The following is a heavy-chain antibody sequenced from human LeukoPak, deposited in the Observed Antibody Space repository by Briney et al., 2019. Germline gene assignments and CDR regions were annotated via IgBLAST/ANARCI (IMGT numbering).Heavy chain of an antibody. J-gene: IGHJ6*03. CDR3: ARGLSGYYYYYYMDV. CDR2: MNPNSGNT. CDR1: GYTFTSYD. Sequence: ASVKVSCKASGYTFTSYDINWVRQATGQGLEWMGWMNPNSGNTGYAQKFQGRVTITRDTSASTAYMELSSLRSEDTAVYYCARGLSGYYYYYYMDVWGKGTTVTVSS. V-gene: IGHV1-8*03. D-gene: IGHD1-26*01.